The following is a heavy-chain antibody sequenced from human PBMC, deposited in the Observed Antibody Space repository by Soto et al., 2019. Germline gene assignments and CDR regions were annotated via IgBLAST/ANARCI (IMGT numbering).Heavy chain of an antibody. CDR2: ISAYDGST. CDR1: GYTFTTYG. CDR3: ARDPASAYSSSSFDY. Sequence: QIQLVQSETEVKKPGASVRVSCKASGYTFTTYGITWVRQAPGQGLEWMGWISAYDGSTNYVQKLQGRVSMTTDSSTSTAYLDLRSLRSDDTAVYYCARDPASAYSSSSFDYWGQGTLVTVSS. J-gene: IGHJ4*02. D-gene: IGHD6-6*01. V-gene: IGHV1-18*04.